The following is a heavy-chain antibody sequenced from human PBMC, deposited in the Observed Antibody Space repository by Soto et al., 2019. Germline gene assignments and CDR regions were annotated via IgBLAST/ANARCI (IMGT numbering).Heavy chain of an antibody. J-gene: IGHJ4*02. CDR3: ARAPQDGYDWKFDY. Sequence: VDEGKCVGYGCSWISKKQGKGLEWIGDINHSGSTNYNPSLKSRVTISVDRSKNQFSLKLSSVTAADTAVYYCARAPQDGYDWKFDYWGQAT. CDR2: INHSGST. D-gene: IGHD5-12*01. CDR1: EGKCVGYG. V-gene: IGHV4-34*01.